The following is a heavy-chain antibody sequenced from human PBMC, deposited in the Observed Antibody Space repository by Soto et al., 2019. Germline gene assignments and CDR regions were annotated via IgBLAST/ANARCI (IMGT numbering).Heavy chain of an antibody. D-gene: IGHD2-15*01. CDR1: DGSCITSG. V-gene: IGHV4-59*01. J-gene: IGHJ4*02. Sequence: SVTMTVTSTVADGSCITSGWSWIRPPARKGLEWSGYISYSGNTNYNPSLKSRVTMSVDTPKNQFSMRLSSVTTAATAVYYCAGLKAYAGSPIDYWGQGPLVTLSS. CDR2: ISYSGNT. CDR3: AGLKAYAGSPIDY.